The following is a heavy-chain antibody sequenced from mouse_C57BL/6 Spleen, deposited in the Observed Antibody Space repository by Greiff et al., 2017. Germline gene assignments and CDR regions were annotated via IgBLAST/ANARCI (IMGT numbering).Heavy chain of an antibody. J-gene: IGHJ2*01. V-gene: IGHV1-55*01. CDR3: ARSPAYYGSSYGY. CDR1: GYTFTSYW. CDR2: IYPGSGST. Sequence: QVQLQQPGAELVKPGASVKMSCKASGYTFTSYWITWVKQRPGQGLAWIGDIYPGSGSTTYNEKFKSKATLTVDTSSSTAYMQLSSLTSEDSAVYYCARSPAYYGSSYGYWGQGTTLTVSS. D-gene: IGHD1-1*01.